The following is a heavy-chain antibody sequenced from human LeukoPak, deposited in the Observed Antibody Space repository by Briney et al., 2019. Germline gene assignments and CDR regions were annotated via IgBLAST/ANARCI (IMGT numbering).Heavy chain of an antibody. CDR1: GFTFSAYW. D-gene: IGHD6-6*01. V-gene: IGHV3-7*05. CDR2: IKQDGSEE. J-gene: IGHJ6*02. Sequence: GGSLRLSCAASGFTFSAYWMSWVRQAPGKGLEWVANIKQDGSEEVYVDSVKGRFTISRDNAKNSLFLQMNTLRAEDTAVYYCARDLHSSTWSYGMDVWGQGTTVTVSS. CDR3: ARDLHSSTWSYGMDV.